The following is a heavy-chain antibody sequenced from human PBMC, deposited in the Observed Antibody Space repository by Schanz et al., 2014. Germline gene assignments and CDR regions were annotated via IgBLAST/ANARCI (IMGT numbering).Heavy chain of an antibody. CDR3: ARGVRIDY. J-gene: IGHJ4*02. Sequence: QVQLVESGGGVVQPGRSLRLSCAASGITLSGYGLHWVRQAPGKGLEWVALIWYDGSNKYYAESVKGRFTISRDNSNNTLYLQMKRLRAEDAAVYYCARGVRIDYWGQGTLVTVSS. V-gene: IGHV3-33*08. D-gene: IGHD3-3*01. CDR1: GITLSGYG. CDR2: IWYDGSNK.